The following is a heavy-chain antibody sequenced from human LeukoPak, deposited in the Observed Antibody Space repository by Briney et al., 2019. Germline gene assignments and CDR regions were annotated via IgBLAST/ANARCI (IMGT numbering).Heavy chain of an antibody. CDR1: GFTFSSYA. J-gene: IGHJ4*02. V-gene: IGHV3-23*01. D-gene: IGHD1-26*01. CDR2: ISGSGCST. CDR3: AKDLYSGSPGNPFDY. Sequence: PGGSLRLSCAASGFTFSSYAMSWVRQAPGKGLECVSAISGSGCSTYYADSVKGLSTISRDNSKNTLYLQMNRLRAEDTAVYYCAKDLYSGSPGNPFDYWGQGTLVTVSS.